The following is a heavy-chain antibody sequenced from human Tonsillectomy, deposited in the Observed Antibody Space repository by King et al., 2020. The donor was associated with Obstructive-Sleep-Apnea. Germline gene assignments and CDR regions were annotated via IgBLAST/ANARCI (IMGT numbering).Heavy chain of an antibody. Sequence: HVQLVESGGGVVQPGRSLRLSCAASGFTFSSYGMHWVRQAPGKGLEWVAVISYDGRNKYYADSVKGRFTISRDNSKNTLYLQMNSLRGEDTAVFYCAKGPDGGYDNYFDHWGQGTRVTVSS. J-gene: IGHJ4*02. CDR1: GFTFSSYG. D-gene: IGHD5-12*01. V-gene: IGHV3-30*18. CDR2: ISYDGRNK. CDR3: AKGPDGGYDNYFDH.